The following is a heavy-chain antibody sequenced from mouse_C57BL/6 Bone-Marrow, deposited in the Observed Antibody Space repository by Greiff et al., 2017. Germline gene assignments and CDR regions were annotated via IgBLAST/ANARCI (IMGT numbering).Heavy chain of an antibody. CDR1: GFNIKDDY. CDR2: IDPENGDT. Sequence: VQLQQSGAELVRPGASVKLSCTASGFNIKDDYMHWVKQRPEQGLEWIGWIDPENGDTEYDSKFQGKATITADTSSNTAYLQLSSLPSEDTAVYYGATCYGNYGACYVDYWGQGTTLTVSS. CDR3: ATCYGNYGACYVDY. D-gene: IGHD2-1*01. J-gene: IGHJ2*01. V-gene: IGHV14-4*01.